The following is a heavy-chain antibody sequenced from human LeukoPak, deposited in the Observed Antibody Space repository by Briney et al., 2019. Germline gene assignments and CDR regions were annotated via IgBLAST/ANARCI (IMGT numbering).Heavy chain of an antibody. J-gene: IGHJ4*02. CDR2: IYTSGST. CDR3: ARLGGYSVNDLDD. Sequence: SETLSLICTVSGGSISSGSYYWSWIRQPAGKGLEWIGRIYTSGSTNYNPSLKSRVTISLDTSKNQFSLKLTSVTAADTAVYYCARLGGYSVNDLDDWGQGTLGTVSS. D-gene: IGHD5/OR15-5a*01. V-gene: IGHV4-61*02. CDR1: GGSISSGSYY.